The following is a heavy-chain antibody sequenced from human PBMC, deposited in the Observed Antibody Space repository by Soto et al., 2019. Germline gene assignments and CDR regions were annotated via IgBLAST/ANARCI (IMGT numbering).Heavy chain of an antibody. V-gene: IGHV3-30-3*01. J-gene: IGHJ4*02. Sequence: QVQLVESGGGVDQPGRSLRLSCTASGFTFSSCIMHWVRQAPGKGLEWVALASFDQTYKSYTDSVKGRFTISRDDSRNTVYLQMNSLRPEDTAIYYCAREMRPSPFDYWGQGTLVTVSS. CDR2: ASFDQTYK. CDR1: GFTFSSCI. CDR3: AREMRPSPFDY.